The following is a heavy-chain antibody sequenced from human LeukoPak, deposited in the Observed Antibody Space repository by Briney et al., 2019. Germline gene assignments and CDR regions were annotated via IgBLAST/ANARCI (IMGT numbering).Heavy chain of an antibody. J-gene: IGHJ4*02. V-gene: IGHV3-23*01. CDR3: ATVLVTAMGQVNY. D-gene: IGHD2-21*02. CDR1: GFTFSGFA. CDR2: ISGSGDNT. Sequence: GGSLRLSCAASGFTFSGFAMSWVRRTPGKGLEWVSGISGSGDNTLYADSVKGRFTISRDNAKNSLCLQMNSLRAEDTAVYYCATVLVTAMGQVNYWGQGTLVTVSS.